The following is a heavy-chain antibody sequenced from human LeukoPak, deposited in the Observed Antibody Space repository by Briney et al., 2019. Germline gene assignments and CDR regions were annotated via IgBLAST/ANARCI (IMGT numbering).Heavy chain of an antibody. CDR1: GFPFSSYG. J-gene: IGHJ4*02. V-gene: IGHV3-33*01. Sequence: PGGSLRLSCAASGFPFSSYGMHWVRQAPGKGLEWVAVIWYDGSNKYYADSVKGRFTISRDNSKNTLYLQMNSLRAEDTAVYYCARDSTRVHYFDYWGQGTLVTVSS. D-gene: IGHD2-2*01. CDR2: IWYDGSNK. CDR3: ARDSTRVHYFDY.